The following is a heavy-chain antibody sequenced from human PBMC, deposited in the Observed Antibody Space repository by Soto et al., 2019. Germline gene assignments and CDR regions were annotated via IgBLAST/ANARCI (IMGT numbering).Heavy chain of an antibody. D-gene: IGHD3-3*01. CDR2: IWYDGSNK. CDR1: GFTFSSYG. V-gene: IGHV3-33*01. CDR3: ARDHGVGNSNFDY. J-gene: IGHJ4*02. Sequence: GGSLRLSCAASGFTFSSYGMHWVRQAPGKGLEWVAVIWYDGSNKYYADSVKGRFTISRDNSKNTLYLQMNSLRAEDTAVYYCARDHGVGNSNFDYWGQGTLVTVS.